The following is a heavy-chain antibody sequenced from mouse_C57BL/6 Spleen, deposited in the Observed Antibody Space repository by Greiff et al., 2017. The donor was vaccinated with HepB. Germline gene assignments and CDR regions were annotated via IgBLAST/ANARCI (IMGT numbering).Heavy chain of an antibody. D-gene: IGHD1-2*01. J-gene: IGHJ3*01. CDR2: IDPSDSET. Sequence: QVHVKQPGAELVRPGSSVKLSCKASGYTFTSYWMHWVKQRPIQGLEWIGNIDPSDSETHYNQKFKDKATLTVDKSSSTAYMQLSSLTSEDSAVYYCARDLIEFAYWGQGTLVTVSA. CDR1: GYTFTSYW. V-gene: IGHV1-52*01. CDR3: ARDLIEFAY.